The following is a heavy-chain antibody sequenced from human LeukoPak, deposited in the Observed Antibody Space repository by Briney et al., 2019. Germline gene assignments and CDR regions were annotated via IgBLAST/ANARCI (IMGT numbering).Heavy chain of an antibody. J-gene: IGHJ3*02. Sequence: SETLSLTCTVSGGSISSYYWSWTRQPPGKGLEWIGYIYYSGSTNYNPSLKSRVTISVDTSKNQFSLKLSSVTAADTAVYYCASGYCSGGSCYWAFDIWGQGTMVTVSS. D-gene: IGHD2-15*01. CDR3: ASGYCSGGSCYWAFDI. V-gene: IGHV4-59*01. CDR2: IYYSGST. CDR1: GGSISSYY.